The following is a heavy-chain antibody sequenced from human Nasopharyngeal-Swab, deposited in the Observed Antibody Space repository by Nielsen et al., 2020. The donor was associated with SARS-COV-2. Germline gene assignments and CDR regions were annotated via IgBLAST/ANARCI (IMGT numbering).Heavy chain of an antibody. Sequence: SVKVSCKASGGTFSSYAISWVRQAPGQGLEWMGGIIPIFGTANYAQKSQGRVTITADESTSTAYMELSSLRSEDTAVYYCAREGAAVAGDWYFDLWGRGTLVTVSS. J-gene: IGHJ2*01. CDR2: IIPIFGTA. CDR3: AREGAAVAGDWYFDL. V-gene: IGHV1-69*13. CDR1: GGTFSSYA. D-gene: IGHD6-19*01.